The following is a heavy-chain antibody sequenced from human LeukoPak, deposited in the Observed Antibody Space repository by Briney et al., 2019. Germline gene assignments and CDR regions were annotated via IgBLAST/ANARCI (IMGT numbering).Heavy chain of an antibody. J-gene: IGHJ3*02. CDR3: ARDGNPQWAFDI. D-gene: IGHD1-14*01. V-gene: IGHV1-2*02. CDR2: INPKSGGT. CDR1: GYTFTGYY. Sequence: ASVTVSYKASGYTFTGYYMHWVGRAPGEGREGMGWINPKSGGTNYAQKFQGRVTITRDTSISTPYMELSRLRSDDTAVYYCARDGNPQWAFDIWGQGTMVTVSS.